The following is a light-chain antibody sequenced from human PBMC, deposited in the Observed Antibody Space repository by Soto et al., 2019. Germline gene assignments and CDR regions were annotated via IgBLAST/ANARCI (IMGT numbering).Light chain of an antibody. CDR2: EVT. CDR1: SSDVGIYNY. J-gene: IGLJ1*01. CDR3: SSYITSSTRV. Sequence: QSALTQPASVSGSPGQSIAISCTGSSSDVGIYNYVSWYQQHPGKVPKLIIYEVTNRPSGVSNRFSGSKSGNTASLTISGLQAEDEADYYCSSYITSSTRVFGTGTKVTVL. V-gene: IGLV2-14*01.